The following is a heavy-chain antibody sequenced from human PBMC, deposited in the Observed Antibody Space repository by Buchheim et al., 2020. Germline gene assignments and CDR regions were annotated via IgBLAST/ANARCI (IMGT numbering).Heavy chain of an antibody. CDR1: GGSFSGYY. J-gene: IGHJ2*01. V-gene: IGHV4-34*01. CDR3: ARGFGSGSYYRRDGYFDL. D-gene: IGHD1-26*01. Sequence: QVQLQQWGAGLLKPSETLSLTCAVYGGSFSGYYWSWIRQPPGKGLEWIGEINHSGSTNYNPSLKSRVTISVDTSKNPFSLKLSSVTAADTAVYYCARGFGSGSYYRRDGYFDLWGRGTL. CDR2: INHSGST.